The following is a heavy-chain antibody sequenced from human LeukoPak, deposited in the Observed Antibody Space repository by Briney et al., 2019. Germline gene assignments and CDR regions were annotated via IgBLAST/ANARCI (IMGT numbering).Heavy chain of an antibody. Sequence: SETLSLTCTVSGGSISSGSYYWIWIRQPAGKGLEWIGRIYTSGSTNYNPSLKSRVTISVDTSKNQFSLKLSSVTAADTAVYYCARTRMGGSYYYYMDVWGKGTTVTVSS. CDR3: ARTRMGGSYYYYMDV. D-gene: IGHD3-16*01. CDR2: IYTSGST. J-gene: IGHJ6*03. V-gene: IGHV4-61*02. CDR1: GGSISSGSYY.